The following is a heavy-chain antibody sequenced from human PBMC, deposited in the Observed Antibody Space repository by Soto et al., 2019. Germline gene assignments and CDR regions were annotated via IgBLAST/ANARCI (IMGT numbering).Heavy chain of an antibody. D-gene: IGHD3-3*01. V-gene: IGHV1-69*13. CDR3: ARGVTIFGVGIIPARSGAFDS. CDR1: GGTFSSYA. CDR2: IIPIFGTA. Sequence: SVKVSCKASGGTFSSYAISWVRQAPGQGLEWMGGIIPIFGTANYAQKFQGRVTITADESTSTAHMELSSLRSEDTAVYYCARGVTIFGVGIIPARSGAFDSWGQRPIVTVSS. J-gene: IGHJ3*02.